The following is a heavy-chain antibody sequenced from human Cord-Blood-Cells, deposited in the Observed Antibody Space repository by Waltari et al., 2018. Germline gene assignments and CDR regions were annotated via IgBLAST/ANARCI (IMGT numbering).Heavy chain of an antibody. Sequence: QVQLVQSGAEVKKPGASVKVSCKASGYTFTGYYLHWVRQAPGKGLEWMGWINPNSGGTNYAQKFQGRVTMTRDTSISTAYMELSRLRSDDTAVYYCARDSCGGDCYNWFDPWGQGTLVTVSS. D-gene: IGHD2-21*01. J-gene: IGHJ5*02. CDR1: GYTFTGYY. CDR2: INPNSGGT. V-gene: IGHV1-2*02. CDR3: ARDSCGGDCYNWFDP.